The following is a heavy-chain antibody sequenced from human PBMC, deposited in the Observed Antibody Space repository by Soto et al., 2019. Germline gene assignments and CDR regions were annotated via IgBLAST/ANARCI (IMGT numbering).Heavy chain of an antibody. J-gene: IGHJ4*02. CDR1: GGSISSSSYY. V-gene: IGHV4-39*01. CDR3: ARLSWVAAADIDY. D-gene: IGHD6-13*01. Sequence: SETLSLTCTVSGGSISSSSYYWGWIRQPPGKGLEWIGSIYYSGSTYYNPSLKSRVTISVDTSKNQFSLKLSSVTAADTAVYYCARLSWVAAADIDYWGQGTLVTVSS. CDR2: IYYSGST.